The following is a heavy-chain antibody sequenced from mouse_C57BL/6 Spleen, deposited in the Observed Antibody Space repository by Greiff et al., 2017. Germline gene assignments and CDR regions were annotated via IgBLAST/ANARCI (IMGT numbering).Heavy chain of an antibody. Sequence: EVQLQESGPGLVKPSQSLSLTCSVTGYSITSGYYWNWIRQFPGNKLEWMGYISYDGSNNYNPTLKNRISITRDTSKNQFFLKLNSVTTEDTATYYCARDVYDGYYGMYFDVWGTVTTVTVSS. V-gene: IGHV3-6*01. J-gene: IGHJ1*03. CDR1: GYSITSGYY. CDR2: ISYDGSN. CDR3: ARDVYDGYYGMYFDV. D-gene: IGHD2-3*01.